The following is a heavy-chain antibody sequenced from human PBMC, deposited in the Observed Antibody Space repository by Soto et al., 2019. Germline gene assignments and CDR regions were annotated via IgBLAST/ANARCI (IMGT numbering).Heavy chain of an antibody. D-gene: IGHD6-19*01. CDR3: ARLVGSSGWSFDY. CDR1: GGSISSSSYY. Sequence: PSETLSLTCTVSGGSISSSSYYWGWIRQPPGKGLEWIGSIYYSGSTYYNPSLKSRVNISVDTSKNQFSLKLSSVTAADTAVYYCARLVGSSGWSFDYWGQGTLVTVSS. J-gene: IGHJ4*02. V-gene: IGHV4-39*01. CDR2: IYYSGST.